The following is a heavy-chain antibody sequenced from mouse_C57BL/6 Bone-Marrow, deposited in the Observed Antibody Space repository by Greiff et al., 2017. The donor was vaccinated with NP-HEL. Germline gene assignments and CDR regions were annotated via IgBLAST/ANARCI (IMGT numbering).Heavy chain of an antibody. V-gene: IGHV5-16*01. CDR2: INYDGSSS. D-gene: IGHD1-1*01. CDR3: ARDGSYWYFDV. CDR1: GFTFSDYY. J-gene: IGHJ1*03. Sequence: DVKLVESEGGLVQPGSSMKLSCTASGFTFSDYYMAWVRQVPEKGLEWVANINYDGSSSYYLDSLKSRFIILRDNAKNILYLQRSRLKSEDTATYYCARDGSYWYFDVWGTGTTVTVSS.